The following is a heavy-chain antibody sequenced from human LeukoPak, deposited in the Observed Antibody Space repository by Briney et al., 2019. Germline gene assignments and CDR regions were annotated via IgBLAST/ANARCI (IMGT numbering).Heavy chain of an antibody. Sequence: PGGSLRLSCAASGFIFNTHGMHWVRQAPGKGLEWVAVISCDGSDKYFADSVEGRFAISRDDSKNMMYLQMNSLRAEDTAVYYCARDRTYTWTFDYWGQGTLVTVSS. D-gene: IGHD1-1*01. V-gene: IGHV3-30*03. J-gene: IGHJ4*02. CDR3: ARDRTYTWTFDY. CDR1: GFIFNTHG. CDR2: ISCDGSDK.